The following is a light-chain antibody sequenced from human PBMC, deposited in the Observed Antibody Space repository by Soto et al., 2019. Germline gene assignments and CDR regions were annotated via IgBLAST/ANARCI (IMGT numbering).Light chain of an antibody. CDR3: SSYTNINTRACV. J-gene: IGLJ1*01. CDR2: EVT. V-gene: IGLV2-14*01. Sequence: QSALTQPASVSGSPGQSITISCTGTSGDIGSYNRVSWYQQHPGKAPKLIIYEVTDRPSGVSNRFSGSKSGNTASLTISGLQAQEEAEYYCSSYTNINTRACVFGTGTNLTVL. CDR1: SGDIGSYNR.